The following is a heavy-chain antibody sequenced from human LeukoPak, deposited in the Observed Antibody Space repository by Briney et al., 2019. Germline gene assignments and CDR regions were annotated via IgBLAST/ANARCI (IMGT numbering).Heavy chain of an antibody. Sequence: ASVKVSCKASGYTFTSYGISWVRQAPGQGVEWMGWISAYNGNTNYAQKLQGRVTMTTDTSTSTAYMELRSLRSDDTAVYYCARDQEVVVTAILNAFDIWGQGTMVTVSS. J-gene: IGHJ3*02. CDR3: ARDQEVVVTAILNAFDI. D-gene: IGHD2-21*02. V-gene: IGHV1-18*01. CDR1: GYTFTSYG. CDR2: ISAYNGNT.